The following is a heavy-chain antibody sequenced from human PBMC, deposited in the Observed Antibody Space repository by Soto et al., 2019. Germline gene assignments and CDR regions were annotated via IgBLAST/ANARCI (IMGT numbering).Heavy chain of an antibody. J-gene: IGHJ5*02. CDR1: GFTFSIHG. CDR3: AKDKVPYYDFWSGQRWFDP. V-gene: IGHV3-30*18. CDR2: ISNDGNKK. D-gene: IGHD3-3*01. Sequence: PGGSLRLSCAASGFTFSIHGTHWVRQTPGKGLEWVAVISNDGNKKYYVESVEGRFSISRDNSKSIVYLQMNNVRIEDTAKYYCAKDKVPYYDFWSGQRWFDPWGQGTQVTVYS.